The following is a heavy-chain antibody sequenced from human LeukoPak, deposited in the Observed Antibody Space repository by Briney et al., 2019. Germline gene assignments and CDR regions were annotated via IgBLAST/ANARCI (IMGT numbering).Heavy chain of an antibody. CDR3: AREAALPYGDYTL. CDR1: GGSISSYY. D-gene: IGHD4-17*01. V-gene: IGHV4-59*12. CDR2: IYYSGST. J-gene: IGHJ4*02. Sequence: SETLSLTCTVSGGSISSYYWSWIRQPPGKGLEWIGYIYYSGSTNYNPSLKSRVTISVDTSKNQFSLKLSSVTAADTAVYYCAREAALPYGDYTLWGQGTLVTVSS.